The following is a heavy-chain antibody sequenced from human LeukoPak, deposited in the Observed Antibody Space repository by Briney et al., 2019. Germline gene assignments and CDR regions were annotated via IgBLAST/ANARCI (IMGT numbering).Heavy chain of an antibody. CDR2: IYYSGST. J-gene: IGHJ4*02. D-gene: IGHD6-19*01. Sequence: SETLFLTYTVSGGSISSSSYYWGWIRQPPGKGLEWIGSIYYSGSTYYNPSLKSRVTISVDTSRNQFSLKLSSVTAADTAVYYCAREEQWLVPYWGQGTLVTVSS. V-gene: IGHV4-39*02. CDR1: GGSISSSSYY. CDR3: AREEQWLVPY.